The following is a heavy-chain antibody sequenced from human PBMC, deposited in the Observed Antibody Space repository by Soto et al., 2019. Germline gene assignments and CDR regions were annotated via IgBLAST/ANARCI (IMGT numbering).Heavy chain of an antibody. CDR2: ISGSGDKT. CDR1: GFTFKYYA. CDR3: ARESKWYWGQYFQD. V-gene: IGHV3-23*01. J-gene: IGHJ1*01. Sequence: EVQLLQSGGGLAQPGTSLRLSCAASGFTFKYYAMTWVRQAPGKGLEWVSTISGSGDKTDYADSVKGRFRVSRDNSKDTLYLQMDSLRADDTALYYCARESKWYWGQYFQDWGQGTLVTVSS. D-gene: IGHD2-8*01.